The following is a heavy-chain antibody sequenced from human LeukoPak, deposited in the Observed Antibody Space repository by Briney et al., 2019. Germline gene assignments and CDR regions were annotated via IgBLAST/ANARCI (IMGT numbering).Heavy chain of an antibody. Sequence: GASVKVSCKASGGTFSSYAISWVRQAPGQGLEWMGGIIPIFGTANYAQKFQGRVTITADKSTSTAYMELSSLRSEDTAVYYCARDPYYYDSSGDFDYWGQGTLVTVSS. D-gene: IGHD3-22*01. CDR1: GGTFSSYA. CDR2: IIPIFGTA. CDR3: ARDPYYYDSSGDFDY. V-gene: IGHV1-69*06. J-gene: IGHJ4*02.